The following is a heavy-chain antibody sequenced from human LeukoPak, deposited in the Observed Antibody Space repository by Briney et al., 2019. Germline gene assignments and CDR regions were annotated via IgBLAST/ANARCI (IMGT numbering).Heavy chain of an antibody. CDR2: IYSGGST. Sequence: PGGSLRLSCTAYGFTVSSNYMSWVRQAPGKGLEWVSVIYSGGSTYYADSVKGRFTVSRDNSKNTLYLQMNSLRAEDTAVYYCARSSSWYETCLDYWGQGTLVTVST. CDR1: GFTVSSNY. J-gene: IGHJ4*02. D-gene: IGHD6-13*01. V-gene: IGHV3-53*01. CDR3: ARSSSWYETCLDY.